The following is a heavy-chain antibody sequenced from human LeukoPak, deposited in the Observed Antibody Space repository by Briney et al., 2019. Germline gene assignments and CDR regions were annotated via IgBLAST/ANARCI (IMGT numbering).Heavy chain of an antibody. CDR2: ISGSGRST. J-gene: IGHJ6*03. CDR3: AKEGGPAPYYYYYMDV. CDR1: GFSFSNSW. D-gene: IGHD2-2*01. V-gene: IGHV3-23*01. Sequence: GGSLRLSCAASGFSFSNSWMHWVRQAPGKGLEWVSVISGSGRSTFYADSVKGRFTISRDDSKKMLFLQMNSLRAENTAIYYCAKEGGPAPYYYYYMDVWGKGSTVTVSS.